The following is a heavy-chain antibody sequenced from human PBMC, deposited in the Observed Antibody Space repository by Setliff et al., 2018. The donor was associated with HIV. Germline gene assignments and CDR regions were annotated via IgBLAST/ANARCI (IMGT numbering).Heavy chain of an antibody. Sequence: PSETLSLTCTVPGGSISSGDYYWSWIRQPPGKGLEWIGYIYYSGSTYYNPSLKSRITISVETSKKQFALKLSSVTAADTAVYYCARWYSSSYYAFDIWGQGTMVTVSS. CDR2: IYYSGST. CDR1: GGSISSGDYY. D-gene: IGHD1-26*01. V-gene: IGHV4-30-4*08. CDR3: ARWYSSSYYAFDI. J-gene: IGHJ3*02.